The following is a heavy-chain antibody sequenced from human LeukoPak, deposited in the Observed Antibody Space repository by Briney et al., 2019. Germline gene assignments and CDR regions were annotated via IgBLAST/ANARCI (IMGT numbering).Heavy chain of an antibody. D-gene: IGHD6-13*01. Sequence: PGGSLRLSCAASGFTFGRYAMHWVRLAPGKGLEWVALISYDGSSAYYGDSVRGRFTVSRDNSKSTLFLQMNSLTTEDTAMYYCARDHDPGAQQLATYWGQGTLVTVSS. J-gene: IGHJ4*02. V-gene: IGHV3-30*04. CDR2: ISYDGSSA. CDR3: ARDHDPGAQQLATY. CDR1: GFTFGRYA.